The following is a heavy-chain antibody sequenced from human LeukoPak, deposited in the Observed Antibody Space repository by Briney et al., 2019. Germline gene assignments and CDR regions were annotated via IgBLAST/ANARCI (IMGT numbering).Heavy chain of an antibody. CDR1: GFTFSSYW. V-gene: IGHV3-7*01. D-gene: IGHD3-3*01. Sequence: GGSLRLSCAASGFTFSSYWMSWVRQAPGKGLEWVANMNQDGSQKNYVDSVKGRFTISRDNAKNSLYLQMNSLRAEDTAVYYCAREGFLDYWGQGTLVIVSS. J-gene: IGHJ4*02. CDR2: MNQDGSQK. CDR3: AREGFLDY.